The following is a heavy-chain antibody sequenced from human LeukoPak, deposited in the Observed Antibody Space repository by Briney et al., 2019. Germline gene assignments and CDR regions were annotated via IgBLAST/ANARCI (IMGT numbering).Heavy chain of an antibody. D-gene: IGHD1-14*01. CDR3: ARNKPEILEGDYWFDP. CDR1: GYSFTSYW. CDR2: IYPGDSYT. Sequence: GESLEISCKGSGYSFTSYWIGWVRQMPGKGLEWMGIIYPGDSYTRYSPSFQGQVTISADKSISTAYLQWSSLKASDTAMYYCARNKPEILEGDYWFDPWGQGTLVTVSS. J-gene: IGHJ5*02. V-gene: IGHV5-51*01.